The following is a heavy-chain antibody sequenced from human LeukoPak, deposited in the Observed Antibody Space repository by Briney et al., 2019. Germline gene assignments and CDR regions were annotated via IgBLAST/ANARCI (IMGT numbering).Heavy chain of an antibody. CDR2: IYYSGST. CDR3: ARGGIQLLGNWFDP. CDR1: GGSISSGGYY. Sequence: SETLSLTCTVSGGSISSGGYYWSWIRQPPGKGLEWIGSIYYSGSTYYNPSLKSRVTISVDTSKNQFSLKLSSVTAADTAVYYCARGGIQLLGNWFDPWGQGTLVTVSS. D-gene: IGHD5-18*01. J-gene: IGHJ5*02. V-gene: IGHV4-39*07.